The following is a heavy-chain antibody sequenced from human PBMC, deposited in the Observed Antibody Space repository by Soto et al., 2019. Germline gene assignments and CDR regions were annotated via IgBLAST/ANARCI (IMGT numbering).Heavy chain of an antibody. CDR2: ISGSGGST. CDR3: ATDSTLVGHNYGLFEY. D-gene: IGHD5-18*01. J-gene: IGHJ4*02. Sequence: LRLSCAASGFTFSTYAMSWVRQAPGKGLEWVSVISGSGGSTYYADSVKGRFTISRDNSKNTLYLQMNSLRAEDTAVYYCATDSTLVGHNYGLFEYWGQGTLVTVSS. V-gene: IGHV3-23*01. CDR1: GFTFSTYA.